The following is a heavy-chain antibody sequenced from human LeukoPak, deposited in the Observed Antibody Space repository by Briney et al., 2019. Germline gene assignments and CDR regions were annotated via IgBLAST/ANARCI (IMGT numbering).Heavy chain of an antibody. CDR2: LTGNGGKT. V-gene: IGHV3-23*01. D-gene: IGHD3-10*01. Sequence: TGGSLRLSCAASGFTFCSDGMSWGRQGPGKGVEWVSGLTGNGGKTYYADSGKGRFTISRDNAENTLHLQRNSLRVEDTAVYYCARERGSETNYIFDFWGPGNLFTVSS. CDR1: GFTFCSDG. J-gene: IGHJ4*02. CDR3: ARERGSETNYIFDF.